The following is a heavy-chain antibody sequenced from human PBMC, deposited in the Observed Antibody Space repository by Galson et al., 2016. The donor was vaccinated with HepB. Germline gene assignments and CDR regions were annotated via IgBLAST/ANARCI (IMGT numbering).Heavy chain of an antibody. D-gene: IGHD3-9*01. Sequence: SLRLSCAASRFTFSRFGMHWVRQAPGKGLEWVAIISLDGTNEYYADSVKGRFAISRDNSKNTLYLQMNSLRAEDTAIYHCARGSVSFDFDPWGQGTLVTVSS. J-gene: IGHJ5*02. CDR1: RFTFSRFG. CDR3: ARGSVSFDFDP. CDR2: ISLDGTNE. V-gene: IGHV3-33*05.